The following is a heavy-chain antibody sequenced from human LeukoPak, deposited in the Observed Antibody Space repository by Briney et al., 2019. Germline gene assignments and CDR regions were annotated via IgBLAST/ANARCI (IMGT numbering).Heavy chain of an antibody. Sequence: GGSLRLSCAVSGFTVSNNYMSWVRQAPGKGLEWVSVIYSGGSTYYADSVKDRFTISRDNSKNTLYLQMNSLRAEDTAVYYCARDQWNYGAFDIWGQGTMVTVSS. CDR3: ARDQWNYGAFDI. CDR2: IYSGGST. V-gene: IGHV3-53*01. CDR1: GFTVSNNY. J-gene: IGHJ3*02. D-gene: IGHD1-7*01.